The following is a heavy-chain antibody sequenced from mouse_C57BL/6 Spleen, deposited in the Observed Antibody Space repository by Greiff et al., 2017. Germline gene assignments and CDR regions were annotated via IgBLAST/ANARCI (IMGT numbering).Heavy chain of an antibody. D-gene: IGHD2-1*01. V-gene: IGHV1-19*01. J-gene: IGHJ2*01. Sequence: VQLQQSGPVLVKPGASVKMSCKASGYTFTDYYMNWVKQSHGKSLEWIGVINPYNGGTSYNQKFKGKATLTVDKSSSTAYMELNSLTSEDSAVYYCARRYYGNVVDYWGQGTTLTVSS. CDR3: ARRYYGNVVDY. CDR2: INPYNGGT. CDR1: GYTFTDYY.